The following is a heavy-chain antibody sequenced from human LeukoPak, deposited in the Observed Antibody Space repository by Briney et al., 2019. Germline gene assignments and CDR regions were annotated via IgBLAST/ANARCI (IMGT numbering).Heavy chain of an antibody. CDR1: GFTFSSYG. Sequence: GGSLRLSCAASGFTFSSYGMHWFRQAPGKGLEWVAVISYDGSNKYYADSVKGRFTISRDNSKNTLYLQMNSLRAEDTAVYYCAKDRGDYYYYYMDVWGKGTTVTVSS. V-gene: IGHV3-30*18. D-gene: IGHD3-10*01. CDR2: ISYDGSNK. J-gene: IGHJ6*03. CDR3: AKDRGDYYYYYMDV.